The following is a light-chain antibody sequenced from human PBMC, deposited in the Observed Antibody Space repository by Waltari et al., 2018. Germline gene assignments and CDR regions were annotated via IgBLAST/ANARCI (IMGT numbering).Light chain of an antibody. CDR3: AAWDDSLSGLVV. J-gene: IGLJ2*01. Sequence: QSVLTQPPSASGTPGQRVTMSCSGSSSNIGSNYVYWYQQLPRPAPKLLIYRNAQRPSGVPDRFSGSQSGTSDSLAISGLRSEDEADYYCAAWDDSLSGLVVFGGGTKVTVL. CDR2: RNA. V-gene: IGLV1-47*01. CDR1: SSNIGSNY.